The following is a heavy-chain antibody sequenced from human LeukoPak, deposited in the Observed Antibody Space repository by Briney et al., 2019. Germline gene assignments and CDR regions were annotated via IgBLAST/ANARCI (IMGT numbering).Heavy chain of an antibody. J-gene: IGHJ4*02. V-gene: IGHV3-23*01. CDR2: ISGSGGST. Sequence: GGSLRLSCAASGFTFSSYAMSWVRQAPGKGLEWVSAISGSGGSTYYADSVKGRFTISRDNSKNTLYLQMNSLRAEDTAVYYCAKAVGTYYYDSSGYFPDYWGQGTLVTVSS. CDR3: AKAVGTYYYDSSGYFPDY. D-gene: IGHD3-22*01. CDR1: GFTFSSYA.